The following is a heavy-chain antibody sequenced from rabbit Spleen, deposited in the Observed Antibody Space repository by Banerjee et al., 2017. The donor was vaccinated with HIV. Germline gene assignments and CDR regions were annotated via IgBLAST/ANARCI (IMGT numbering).Heavy chain of an antibody. V-gene: IGHV1S40*01. D-gene: IGHD1-1*01. Sequence: VESGGGLVKPGASLTLTCTASGFSFGSNDYMCWVRQAPGRGLEWIACIYSGNSGYTYYATWATGRFTISRTSSTTVTLQMTSLTAADTATYFCARDLTSVIGWNFNLWGQGTLVTVS. CDR3: ARDLTSVIGWNFNL. J-gene: IGHJ4*01. CDR1: GFSFGSNDY. CDR2: IYSGNSGYT.